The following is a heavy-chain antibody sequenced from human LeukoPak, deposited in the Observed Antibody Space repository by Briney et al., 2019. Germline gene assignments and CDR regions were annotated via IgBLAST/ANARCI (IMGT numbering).Heavy chain of an antibody. Sequence: GSVKVSRKASGYTFSGYYIHCGRQAPGHGLEWMGGINPNTGRTNYAQSFQGRVTMTRDTSLSTDYTELNSLRSDNTAQYYCARATYYDSSGYSGVRLFDYWGQGTLLTVSS. D-gene: IGHD3-22*01. V-gene: IGHV1-2*02. CDR2: INPNTGRT. CDR1: GYTFSGYY. CDR3: ARATYYDSSGYSGVRLFDY. J-gene: IGHJ4*02.